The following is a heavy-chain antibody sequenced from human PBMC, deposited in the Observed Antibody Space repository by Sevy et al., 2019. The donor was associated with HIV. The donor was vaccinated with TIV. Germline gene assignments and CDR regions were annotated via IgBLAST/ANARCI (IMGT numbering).Heavy chain of an antibody. J-gene: IGHJ4*02. Sequence: GGSLRLSCAVSGFTFNNAWMNWVRQAPGTGLQWFGLIKSKIDGETTDYAAPVKGRFTISRDDSKNTLFLQMNSLKIEDTAVYYCATAPGYYDSAPFDYWGPGTLVTVSS. CDR2: IKSKIDGETT. D-gene: IGHD3-22*01. CDR1: GFTFNNAW. CDR3: ATAPGYYDSAPFDY. V-gene: IGHV3-15*01.